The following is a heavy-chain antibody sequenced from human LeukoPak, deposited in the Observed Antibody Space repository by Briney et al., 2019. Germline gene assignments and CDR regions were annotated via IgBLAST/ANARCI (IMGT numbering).Heavy chain of an antibody. CDR3: ARDPTGASV. J-gene: IGHJ6*04. D-gene: IGHD1-14*01. CDR2: IYAGGST. V-gene: IGHV3-53*01. CDR1: GFSISNNY. Sequence: GGTLSLSCAASGFSISNNYISWVRQPPGKGLEWISVIYAGGSTFYTDSVKGRLTTSIDNSKNTVYLQMDRLTPEDTAVYYCARDPTGASVWGRGTTVTVSS.